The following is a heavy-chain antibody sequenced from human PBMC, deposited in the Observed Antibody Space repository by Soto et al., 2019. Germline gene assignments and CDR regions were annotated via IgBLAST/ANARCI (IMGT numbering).Heavy chain of an antibody. Sequence: QLQLQESGPGLVKPSETLSLTCTVSGGSFSSSSYYWGWIRQPPGKGLEWIGSIYYSGSTYYNPSLKSRVSISVDTSKKQFSLKLSSVTAADTAVYYCASRWSTAVDDRGWGQGTLVTVSS. CDR3: ASRWSTAVDDRG. J-gene: IGHJ4*02. CDR2: IYYSGST. CDR1: GGSFSSSSYY. D-gene: IGHD6-19*01. V-gene: IGHV4-39*01.